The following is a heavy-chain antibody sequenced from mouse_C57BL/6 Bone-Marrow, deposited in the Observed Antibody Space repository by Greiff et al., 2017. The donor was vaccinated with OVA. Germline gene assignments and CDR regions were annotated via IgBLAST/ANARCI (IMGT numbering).Heavy chain of an antibody. CDR2: IYPRSGNT. CDR3: AREGYYYGRRSYFDV. CDR1: GYTFTSYG. Sequence: VQGVESGAELARPGASVKLSCKASGYTFTSYGISWVKQRTGQGLEWIGEIYPRSGNTYYNEKFKGKATLTADKSSSTAYMELRSLTSEDSAVYFCAREGYYYGRRSYFDVWGTGTTVTVSS. D-gene: IGHD1-1*01. J-gene: IGHJ1*03. V-gene: IGHV1-81*01.